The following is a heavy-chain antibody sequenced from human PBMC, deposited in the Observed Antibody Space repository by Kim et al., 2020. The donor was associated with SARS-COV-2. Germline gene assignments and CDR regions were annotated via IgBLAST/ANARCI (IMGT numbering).Heavy chain of an antibody. D-gene: IGHD4-17*01. CDR2: INAGNGNT. J-gene: IGHJ6*02. CDR1: GYTFTSYA. V-gene: IGHV1-3*01. CDR3: ARDLLKDYGGAYYYSYGMDV. Sequence: ASVKVSCKASGYTFTSYAMHWVRQAPGQRLEWMGWINAGNGNTKYSQKFQGRVTITRDTSASTAYMELSSLRSEDTAVYYCARDLLKDYGGAYYYSYGMDVWGQGTTVTVSS.